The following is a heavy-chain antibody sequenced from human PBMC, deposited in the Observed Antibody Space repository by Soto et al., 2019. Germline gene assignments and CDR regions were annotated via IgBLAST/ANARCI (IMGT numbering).Heavy chain of an antibody. V-gene: IGHV3-23*01. CDR2: ISGSGGST. J-gene: IGHJ5*02. CDR3: AKRIAAAGIGWFDP. CDR1: GFTFSSYA. Sequence: GGSLRLSCAASGFTFSSYAMSWVRQAPGKGLEWVSAISGSGGSTYYADSVKGRFTIFRDNSKNTLYLQMNSLRAEDTAVYYCAKRIAAAGIGWFDPRGQGTLVTVPS. D-gene: IGHD6-13*01.